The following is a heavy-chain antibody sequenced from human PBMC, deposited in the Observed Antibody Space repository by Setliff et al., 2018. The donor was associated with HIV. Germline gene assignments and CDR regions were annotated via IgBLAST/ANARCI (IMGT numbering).Heavy chain of an antibody. CDR3: ARDQKMYFMITMLGGYYYYHMDV. D-gene: IGHD3-10*02. Sequence: GASVKVSCKASGYTFTSYGISWVRQAPGQGLEWMGWIGAYNGNTNYAQKLQGRVTMTTDTSTSTAYMELSSLRSEDTAVYYCARDQKMYFMITMLGGYYYYHMDVWGQGTTVTVSS. J-gene: IGHJ6*02. CDR2: IGAYNGNT. CDR1: GYTFTSYG. V-gene: IGHV1-18*01.